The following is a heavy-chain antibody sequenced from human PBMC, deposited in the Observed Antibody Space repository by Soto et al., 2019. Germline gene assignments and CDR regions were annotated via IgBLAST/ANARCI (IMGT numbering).Heavy chain of an antibody. CDR1: GFTFSSYS. J-gene: IGHJ4*02. V-gene: IGHV3-21*01. Sequence: GGSLRLSCAASGFTFSSYSMNWVRQAPGKGLEWVSSISSSSSYIYYADSVKGRFTISRDNAKNSLYLQMNSLRAEDTAVYYCARDQGVRAAADACSDYWGQGTLVTVSS. CDR2: ISSSSSYI. D-gene: IGHD6-13*01. CDR3: ARDQGVRAAADACSDY.